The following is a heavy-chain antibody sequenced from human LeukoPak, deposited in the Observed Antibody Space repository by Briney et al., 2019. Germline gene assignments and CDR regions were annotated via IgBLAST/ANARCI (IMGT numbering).Heavy chain of an antibody. Sequence: SETLSLTCTVSGGSINSYYWSWIRQPPGKGLEWIGYIYYSGYTNYNPSLKSRVTISVDTSKNQFSLKLSSVTAADTAVYYCASSKTNGDSSGWYAWFDPWGQGTTVTVSS. CDR1: GGSINSYY. CDR3: ASSKTNGDSSGWYAWFDP. J-gene: IGHJ5*01. V-gene: IGHV4-59*01. CDR2: IYYSGYT. D-gene: IGHD6-19*01.